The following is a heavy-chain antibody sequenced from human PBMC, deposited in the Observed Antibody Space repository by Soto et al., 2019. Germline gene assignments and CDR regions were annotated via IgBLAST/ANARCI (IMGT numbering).Heavy chain of an antibody. CDR1: GGTFSSYA. V-gene: IGHV1-69*01. Sequence: QVQLVPSGAEVKKPGSSVRVSCQASGGTFSSYAISWVRQAPGQGLAWMGGIIPIFGTENYEQKFQGRVTITADESTSTAYMELSSLRSEATAVYYCARDRIAGSKYYYGMDVWGQGTTVTVSS. CDR3: ARDRIAGSKYYYGMDV. J-gene: IGHJ6*02. D-gene: IGHD6-13*01. CDR2: IIPIFGTE.